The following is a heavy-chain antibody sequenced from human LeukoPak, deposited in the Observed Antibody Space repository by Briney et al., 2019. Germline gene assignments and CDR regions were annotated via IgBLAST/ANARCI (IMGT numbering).Heavy chain of an antibody. CDR2: IQYDRTNE. CDR3: AKDRCSNGIGCYYYYMEV. CDR1: AFTFSSYG. Sequence: GGSLRLSCAASAFTFSSYGMHWVRQAPGKGLEWVAYIQYDRTNEQYAHSVKGRFRISRDNSNNILYLQMNSLRTEDTAVYYCAKDRCSNGIGCYYYYMEVWGKGATVTISS. V-gene: IGHV3-30*02. J-gene: IGHJ6*03. D-gene: IGHD2-8*01.